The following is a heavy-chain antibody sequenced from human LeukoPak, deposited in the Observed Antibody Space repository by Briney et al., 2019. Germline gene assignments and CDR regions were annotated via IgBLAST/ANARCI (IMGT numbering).Heavy chain of an antibody. CDR1: GYTFTSYY. Sequence: ASVKVSCKASGYTFTSYYMHWVRQAPGQGLEWMGIINHSGGSTSYAQKFQGRVTITRDTSTSTVYMELSSLRSEDTAVYYCARGMVRGVIIKPYYYYGMDVWGKGTTVTVSS. J-gene: IGHJ6*04. CDR2: INHSGGST. D-gene: IGHD3-10*01. CDR3: ARGMVRGVIIKPYYYYGMDV. V-gene: IGHV1-46*01.